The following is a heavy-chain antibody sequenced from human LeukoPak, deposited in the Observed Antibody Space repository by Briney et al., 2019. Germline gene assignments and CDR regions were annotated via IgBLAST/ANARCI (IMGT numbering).Heavy chain of an antibody. V-gene: IGHV1-69*06. CDR2: IIPIFGTA. CDR3: ARAAGYCSSTSCYGGDAFDI. Sequence: SVKVSCKASGGTFSSYAISWVRQAPGQGLEWMGGIIPIFGTANYAQKFQGRVTNTADKSTSTAYMELSSLRSEDTAVYYCARAAGYCSSTSCYGGDAFDIWGRGTMVTVSS. D-gene: IGHD2-2*01. CDR1: GGTFSSYA. J-gene: IGHJ3*02.